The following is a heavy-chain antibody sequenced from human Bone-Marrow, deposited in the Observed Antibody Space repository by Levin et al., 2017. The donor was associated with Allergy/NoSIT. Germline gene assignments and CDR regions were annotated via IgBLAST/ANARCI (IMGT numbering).Heavy chain of an antibody. CDR3: ARGQPHSDGYTYTPKTLDY. CDR2: ISSSGSTI. Sequence: GGSLRLSCAASGFTFSDYYMSWIRQAPGKGLEWVSYISSSGSTIYYADSVKGRFTISRDNAKNSLYLQMNSLRAEDTAVYYCARGQPHSDGYTYTPKTLDYWGQGTLVTVSS. CDR1: GFTFSDYY. D-gene: IGHD5-18*01. J-gene: IGHJ4*02. V-gene: IGHV3-11*01.